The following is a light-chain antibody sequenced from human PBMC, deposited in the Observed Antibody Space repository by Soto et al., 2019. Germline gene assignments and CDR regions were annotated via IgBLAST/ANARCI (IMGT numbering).Light chain of an antibody. CDR1: QSVSSSY. V-gene: IGKV3-20*01. J-gene: IGKJ1*01. CDR2: GAS. CDR3: QHYLSPET. Sequence: EIVLTQSPGTLSLSPGERATLSCRASQSVSSSYLAWYQQKPGQAPRLLIYGASSRATGIPDRFSGSGSGTDFTLTISRLERDVLAVYHCQHYLSPETFGLGTQVDIK.